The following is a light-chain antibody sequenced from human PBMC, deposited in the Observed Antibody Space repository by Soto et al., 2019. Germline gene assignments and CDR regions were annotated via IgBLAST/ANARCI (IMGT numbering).Light chain of an antibody. Sequence: QSALNQPASVSGSPGQSITISCTGTSSDVGSYNLVSWYQQHPGKAPKLMIYEGSKRPSGVSNRFSGSKSGNTASLTISGLQAEDEADYYCCSYAGSSTFSGYVFGTGTKVTVL. V-gene: IGLV2-23*01. J-gene: IGLJ1*01. CDR2: EGS. CDR1: SSDVGSYNL. CDR3: CSYAGSSTFSGYV.